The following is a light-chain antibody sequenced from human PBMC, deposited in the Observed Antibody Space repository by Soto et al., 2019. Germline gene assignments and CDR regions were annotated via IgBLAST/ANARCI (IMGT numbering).Light chain of an antibody. Sequence: EIVLTQSPDTLSLSPGERATLSCRASQSVSSTLLAWYQQKPGQAPRLLIYAASSRATGIPDRFSGSGSGTDFTLTISRLEPEDFAVYYCQQYGRSPLTFGGGTKVEIK. CDR3: QQYGRSPLT. J-gene: IGKJ4*01. CDR2: AAS. V-gene: IGKV3-20*01. CDR1: QSVSSTL.